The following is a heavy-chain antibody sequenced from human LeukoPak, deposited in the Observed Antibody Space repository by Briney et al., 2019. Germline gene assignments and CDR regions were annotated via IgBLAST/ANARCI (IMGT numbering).Heavy chain of an antibody. Sequence: PSETLSLTCTVSGGSISSSSYYWGWIRQPPGKGLEWIGSIYYSGSTYYNPSLKSRVTISVDTSKNQFSLKLSSVTAADTAVYYCASLQGKETPSNYYYYYYMDVWGKGTTVTVSS. D-gene: IGHD4-23*01. CDR3: ASLQGKETPSNYYYYYYMDV. CDR1: GGSISSSSYY. CDR2: IYYSGST. J-gene: IGHJ6*03. V-gene: IGHV4-39*07.